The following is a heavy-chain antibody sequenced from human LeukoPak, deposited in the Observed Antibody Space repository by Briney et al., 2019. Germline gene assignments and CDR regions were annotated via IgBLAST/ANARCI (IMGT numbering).Heavy chain of an antibody. CDR2: INPYSGVT. D-gene: IGHD5-24*01. J-gene: IGHJ4*02. V-gene: IGHV1-2*06. Sequence: RASVKVSCKTSRYTFTDYSMHWVRQAPGQGLEWMGRINPYSGVTDYAQKFKGRVTMTRDTSISTAYMELSRLRFDDTAVYYCARYRDDYNNWLGSDYWGQGTLVTVSS. CDR1: RYTFTDYS. CDR3: ARYRDDYNNWLGSDY.